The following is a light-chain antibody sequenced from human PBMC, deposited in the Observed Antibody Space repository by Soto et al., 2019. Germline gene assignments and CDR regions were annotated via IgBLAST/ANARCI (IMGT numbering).Light chain of an antibody. CDR1: QDINTY. J-gene: IGKJ5*01. CDR3: QQRKSYPIT. Sequence: DIQLTQSPSFLSASVGDRVTITCRASQDINTYLAWYQQKPGKAPKLLIFAASTLQNGVPSRFSGSGSGTEFTVTITSLQPEDFATYYCQQRKSYPITFGQGTRLXX. CDR2: AAS. V-gene: IGKV1-9*01.